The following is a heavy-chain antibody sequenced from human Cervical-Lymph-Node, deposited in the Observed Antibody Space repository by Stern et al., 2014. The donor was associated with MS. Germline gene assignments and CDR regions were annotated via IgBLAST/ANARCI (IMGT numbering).Heavy chain of an antibody. Sequence: QVTLKESGPVLVKPTETLTLTCTVSGFSLSNARMGVSWIRQPPGKALEWLAHHFSNDEKSYSTSLKSRLTISKDTSKSQVVLTMTNMDPVDTATYYCARSYSNYAYYYYYGMDVWGQGTTVTVSS. D-gene: IGHD4-11*01. V-gene: IGHV2-26*01. J-gene: IGHJ6*02. CDR1: GFSLSNARMG. CDR3: ARSYSNYAYYYYYGMDV. CDR2: HFSNDEK.